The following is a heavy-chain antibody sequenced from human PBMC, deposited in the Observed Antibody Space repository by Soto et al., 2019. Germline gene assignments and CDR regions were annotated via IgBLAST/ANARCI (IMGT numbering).Heavy chain of an antibody. V-gene: IGHV3-15*07. Sequence: EVQLVESGGGLVKPGGSLRLSCAASGFSFSNAWMNWVRQAPGKGLEWVGRIKRKIDGEATDYAGPVKGRFTVFRDDSKSAQNLQMNSLKGDDTAVYYCTTGSVEGVWGQGTTVTVS. D-gene: IGHD2-15*01. CDR1: GFSFSNAW. J-gene: IGHJ6*02. CDR3: TTGSVEGV. CDR2: IKRKIDGEAT.